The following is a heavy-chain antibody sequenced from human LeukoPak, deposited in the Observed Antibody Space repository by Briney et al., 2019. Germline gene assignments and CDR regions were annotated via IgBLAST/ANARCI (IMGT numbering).Heavy chain of an antibody. CDR1: GFTFSTYW. D-gene: IGHD3-22*01. CDR3: ARDYYDGSAYYSYYEY. Sequence: GGSLRLSCAASGFTFSTYWMHWVRQAPGKGLEWVSTLYSNGNTYYADSVKGRFTISRDNSKNTLSLQMNSLRAEDTAVYYCARDYYDGSAYYSYYEYWGQGTLVTVSS. V-gene: IGHV3-53*01. CDR2: LYSNGNT. J-gene: IGHJ4*02.